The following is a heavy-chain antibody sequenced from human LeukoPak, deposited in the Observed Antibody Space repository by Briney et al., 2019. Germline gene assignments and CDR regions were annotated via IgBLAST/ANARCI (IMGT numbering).Heavy chain of an antibody. Sequence: SETLSLTCTVSGGSISSYYWSWIRQPPGKGLEWIGEINHSGSTNYNPSLKSRVTISVDTSKNQFSLKLSSVTAADTAVYYCARPYSGNDGGYWGQGTLVTVSS. CDR3: ARPYSGNDGGY. CDR1: GGSISSYY. J-gene: IGHJ4*02. V-gene: IGHV4-34*01. D-gene: IGHD4-23*01. CDR2: INHSGST.